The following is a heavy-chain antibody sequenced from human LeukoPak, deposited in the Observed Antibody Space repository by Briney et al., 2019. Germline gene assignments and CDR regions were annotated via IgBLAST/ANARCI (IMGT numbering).Heavy chain of an antibody. CDR3: AKLTNRYYYDSSVDY. Sequence: GGSLRLSCAASGFTVSSNYMSWVRQAPGKGLEWVSVIYSGGSTYYADSVKGRFTISRDNSKNTLYLQMNSLRAEDTAVYYCAKLTNRYYYDSSVDYWGQGTLVTVSS. D-gene: IGHD3-22*01. J-gene: IGHJ4*02. CDR1: GFTVSSNY. CDR2: IYSGGST. V-gene: IGHV3-53*01.